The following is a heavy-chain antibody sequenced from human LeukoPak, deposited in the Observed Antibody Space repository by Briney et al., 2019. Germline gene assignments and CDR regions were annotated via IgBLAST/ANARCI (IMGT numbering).Heavy chain of an antibody. Sequence: PGGSLRPSCAASGFTFSSYEMNWVRQAPGKGLEWVSYISSSGSTIYYADSVKGRFTISRDNAKNSLYLQMNSLRAEDTAVYYCARASSSWYYFDYWGQGTLVTVSS. CDR2: ISSSGSTI. J-gene: IGHJ4*02. D-gene: IGHD6-13*01. V-gene: IGHV3-48*03. CDR3: ARASSSWYYFDY. CDR1: GFTFSSYE.